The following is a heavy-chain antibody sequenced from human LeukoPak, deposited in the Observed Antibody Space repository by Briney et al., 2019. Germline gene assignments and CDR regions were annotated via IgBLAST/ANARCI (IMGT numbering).Heavy chain of an antibody. D-gene: IGHD6-19*01. CDR1: GFTFSSYA. CDR2: ISGSGGST. CDR3: AKIGPLYSSGWYVVNYFDY. V-gene: IGHV3-23*01. Sequence: GGSLRLSCAASGFTFSSYAMSWVRQAPGKGLEWVSAISGSGGSTYYADSVKGRFTISRDNSKNTLYLQMNSLRAEDTAVCYCAKIGPLYSSGWYVVNYFDYWGQGTLVTVSS. J-gene: IGHJ4*02.